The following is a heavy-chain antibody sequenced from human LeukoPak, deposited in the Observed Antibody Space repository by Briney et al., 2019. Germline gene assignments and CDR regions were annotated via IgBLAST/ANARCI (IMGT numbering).Heavy chain of an antibody. J-gene: IGHJ6*04. CDR3: AKDRVYGSGSKIYYYGMDV. V-gene: IGHV3-30*18. D-gene: IGHD3-10*01. Sequence: GGSLRLSCAASGFTFSSYGMHWVRQAPGKGLEWVAVISYDGSNKYYADSVKGRFTISRDNSKNTLYLQMNSLRAEDTAVYYCAKDRVYGSGSKIYYYGMDVWGKGTTVTVSS. CDR2: ISYDGSNK. CDR1: GFTFSSYG.